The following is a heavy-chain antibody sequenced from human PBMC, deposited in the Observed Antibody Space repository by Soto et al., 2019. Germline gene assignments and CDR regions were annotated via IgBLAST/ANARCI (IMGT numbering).Heavy chain of an antibody. Sequence: SVKVSCRAAGGTFSSFGISWLRQAPGQGLEWMGGIIPVFGRPNYAQRFRGRLTNTADESTKTCYMELIDLQSEDAAAYYCAKEGSGYNFWGQGTQVTVSS. CDR3: AKEGSGYNF. J-gene: IGHJ1*01. V-gene: IGHV1-69*13. CDR1: GGTFSSFG. CDR2: IIPVFGRP. D-gene: IGHD5-12*01.